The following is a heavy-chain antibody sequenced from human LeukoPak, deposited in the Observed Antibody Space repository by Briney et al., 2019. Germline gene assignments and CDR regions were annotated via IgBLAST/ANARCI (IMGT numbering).Heavy chain of an antibody. CDR1: GGSISSSSYY. CDR3: AREGYRGYYFDY. Sequence: SETLSLTCTVSGGSISSSSYYWGWIRQPPGKGLEWIGSIYYSGSTYYNPSLKSRVTISVDTSKNQFSLKLSSVTAADTAVYYCAREGYRGYYFDYWGQGTLVTVSS. D-gene: IGHD6-13*01. CDR2: IYYSGST. V-gene: IGHV4-39*07. J-gene: IGHJ4*02.